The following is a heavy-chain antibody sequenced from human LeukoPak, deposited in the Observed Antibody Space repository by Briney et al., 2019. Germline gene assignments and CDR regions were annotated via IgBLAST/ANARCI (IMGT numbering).Heavy chain of an antibody. CDR1: GFTISSYS. CDR2: ISGGGDST. J-gene: IGHJ4*02. V-gene: IGHV3-23*01. CDR3: AKVEFRGFIIDY. D-gene: IGHD3-10*01. Sequence: PGGSLILSCAASGFTISSYSLTWVRQAPGKGLEWVSAISGGGDSTYYADSVKGRFTISRDNSENTLFLQMNSLRAEHAALYYCAKVEFRGFIIDYWGQGTLVTVSS.